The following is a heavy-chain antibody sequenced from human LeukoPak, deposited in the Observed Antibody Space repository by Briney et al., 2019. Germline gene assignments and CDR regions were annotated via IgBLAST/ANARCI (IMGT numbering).Heavy chain of an antibody. CDR1: GGTFSSYA. CDR3: ASPYYYDSSGYYSAFDI. CDR2: IILIFGTA. V-gene: IGHV1-69*01. Sequence: EASVKVSCKASGGTFSSYAISWVRQAPGQGLEWMGGIILIFGTANYAQKFQGRVTITADESTSTAYMELSSLRSEDTAVYYCASPYYYDSSGYYSAFDIWGQGTMVTVSS. J-gene: IGHJ3*02. D-gene: IGHD3-22*01.